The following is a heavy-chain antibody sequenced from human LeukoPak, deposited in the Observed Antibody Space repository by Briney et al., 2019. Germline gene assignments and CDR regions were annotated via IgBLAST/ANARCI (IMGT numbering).Heavy chain of an antibody. Sequence: SETLSLSCAVSGGSISCGGYSWSWVRQPPGEGLEWVGYIYHSGSTYYNPSLQSRVTISLDRSKNQFSLKLSSMTAADTAVYYYASGKTGYDRDSFDIWGQGTIVTVSS. CDR2: IYHSGST. V-gene: IGHV4-30-2*01. J-gene: IGHJ3*02. D-gene: IGHD5-12*01. CDR1: GGSISCGGYS. CDR3: ASGKTGYDRDSFDI.